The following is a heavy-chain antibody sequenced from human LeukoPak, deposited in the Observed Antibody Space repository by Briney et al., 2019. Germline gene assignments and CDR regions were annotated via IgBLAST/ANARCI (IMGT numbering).Heavy chain of an antibody. CDR2: ISGSNSTL. CDR3: ARRLIAATATSAFDI. V-gene: IGHV3-48*04. CDR1: EFTFISYT. Sequence: PGGSLRLSCATSEFTFISYTMNWVRQAPGKGLEWISYISGSNSTLYSADSVRGRFTISRDNAKNSLYLQMNSLRAEDTAVYYCARRLIAATATSAFDIWGQGTMVTVSS. D-gene: IGHD6-13*01. J-gene: IGHJ3*02.